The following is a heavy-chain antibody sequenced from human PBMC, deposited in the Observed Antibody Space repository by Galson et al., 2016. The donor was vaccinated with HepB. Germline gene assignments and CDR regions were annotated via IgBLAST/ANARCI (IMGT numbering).Heavy chain of an antibody. V-gene: IGHV3-23*01. CDR2: ISGGSSRL. CDR1: GLTFSNSA. J-gene: IGHJ6*02. CDR3: ARDDTGVWVSSFHYYGMDA. Sequence: SLRLSCAVSGLTFSNSAMSWVRQGPGKGLEWVAFISGGSSRLHYADSVKGRFTVSRDNSKNTVYLQMNSLRAEDTGTYYCARDDTGVWVSSFHYYGMDAWGQGTTVSVSS. D-gene: IGHD5/OR15-5a*01.